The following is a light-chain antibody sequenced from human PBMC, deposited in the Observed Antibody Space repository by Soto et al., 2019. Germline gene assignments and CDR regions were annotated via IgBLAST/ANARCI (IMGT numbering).Light chain of an antibody. V-gene: IGLV2-11*01. CDR1: NSDVGAYKF. CDR2: DVT. J-gene: IGLJ1*01. Sequence: QSVLTQPRSVSGSPGQSVTISCTGSNSDVGAYKFVSWLQHNPGEAPKVMIYDVTQRPSGVPDRFSGTKSGNTASLTISGLQAEDEADYYCCSYAGSYTWVFGGGTKVTVL. CDR3: CSYAGSYTWV.